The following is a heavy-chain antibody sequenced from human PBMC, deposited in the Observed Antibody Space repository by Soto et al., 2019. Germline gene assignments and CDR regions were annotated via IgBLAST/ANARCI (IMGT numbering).Heavy chain of an antibody. J-gene: IGHJ4*02. V-gene: IGHV3-15*07. CDR1: GFSFNIAW. CDR2: VKSKNSGGTT. Sequence: GGSLRLSCAASGFSFNIAWMNWVRQAPGEGLEWVGRVKSKNSGGTTEYAAPVKTRFTISRDDSKNMLYLQMNSLKTEDTAVYYCSTGNSASLGIWGQGTQVTVSS. CDR3: STGNSASLGI. D-gene: IGHD3-16*01.